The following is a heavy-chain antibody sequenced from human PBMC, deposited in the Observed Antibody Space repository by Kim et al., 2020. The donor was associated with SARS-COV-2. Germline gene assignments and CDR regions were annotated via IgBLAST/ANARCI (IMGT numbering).Heavy chain of an antibody. Sequence: GGSLRLSCAASGFTFSSYGMHWVRQAPGKGLEWVAVISYDGSNKYYADSVKGRFTISRDNSKNTLYLQMNSLRAEDTAVYYCAKEHDILTGYFFDYWGQG. D-gene: IGHD3-9*01. CDR2: ISYDGSNK. V-gene: IGHV3-30*18. CDR3: AKEHDILTGYFFDY. CDR1: GFTFSSYG. J-gene: IGHJ4*02.